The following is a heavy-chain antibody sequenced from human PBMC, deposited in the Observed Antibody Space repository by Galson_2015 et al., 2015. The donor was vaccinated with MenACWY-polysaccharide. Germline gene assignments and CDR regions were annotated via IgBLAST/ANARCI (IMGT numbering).Heavy chain of an antibody. D-gene: IGHD3-16*01. CDR2: ISGSGGST. J-gene: IGHJ4*02. V-gene: IGHV3-23*01. CDR1: GFTFSSYA. Sequence: SLRLSCAASGFTFSSYAMSWVRQAPGKGLEWVSAISGSGGSTYYADSVKGRFTISGDNSKNTLYLQMNSLRAEDTAVYYCAKDAYVGELWEMKEYYFDYWGQGTLVTVSS. CDR3: AKDAYVGELWEMKEYYFDY.